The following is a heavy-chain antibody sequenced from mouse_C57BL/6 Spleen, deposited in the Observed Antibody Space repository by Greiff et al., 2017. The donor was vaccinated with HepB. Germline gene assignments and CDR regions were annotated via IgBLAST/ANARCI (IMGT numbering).Heavy chain of an antibody. J-gene: IGHJ2*01. CDR2: ISYDGSN. Sequence: EVQLQESGPGLVKPSQSLSLTCSVTGYSITSGYYWNWIRQFPGNKLEWMGYISYDGSNNYNPSLKNRISITRDTSKNQFFLKLNSVTTEDTATYYCAIDQGGTFDYWGQGTTLTVSS. CDR3: AIDQGGTFDY. V-gene: IGHV3-6*01. CDR1: GYSITSGYY. D-gene: IGHD4-1*01.